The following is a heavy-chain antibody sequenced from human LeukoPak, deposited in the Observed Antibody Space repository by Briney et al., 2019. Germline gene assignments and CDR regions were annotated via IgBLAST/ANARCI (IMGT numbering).Heavy chain of an antibody. V-gene: IGHV4-34*01. J-gene: IGHJ5*02. Sequence: SETLSLTCAVYGGSFSGYYWSWIRQPPGKGLEWIGEINHSGSTNYNPSLKSRVTISVDTSKNQFSLKLSSVTAADTAVYYCARDGLNTLFDPWGQGTLVTVSS. CDR2: INHSGST. CDR1: GGSFSGYY. CDR3: ARDGLNTLFDP. D-gene: IGHD2-15*01.